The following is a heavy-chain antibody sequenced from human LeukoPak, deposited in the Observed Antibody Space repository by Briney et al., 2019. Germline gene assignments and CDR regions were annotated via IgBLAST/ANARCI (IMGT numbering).Heavy chain of an antibody. CDR1: GGTFSSYA. D-gene: IGHD5-12*01. CDR3: ARGPFVGYSGYDYVDY. J-gene: IGHJ4*02. V-gene: IGHV1-69*05. CDR2: IIPIFGTA. Sequence: VASVKVSCKASGGTFSSYAISWVRQAPGQGLEWTGGIIPIFGTANYAQKFQGRVTITTDESTSTAYMELSSLRSEDTAVYYCARGPFVGYSGYDYVDYWGQGTLVTVSS.